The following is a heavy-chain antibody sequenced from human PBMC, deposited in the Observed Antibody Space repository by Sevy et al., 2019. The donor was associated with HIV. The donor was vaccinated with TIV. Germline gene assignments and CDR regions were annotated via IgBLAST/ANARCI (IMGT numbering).Heavy chain of an antibody. J-gene: IGHJ3*02. D-gene: IGHD5-12*01. V-gene: IGHV3-21*01. CDR2: ISSSSSYI. CDR1: GFTFSSYS. Sequence: GGSLRLSCAASGFTFSSYSMNWVRQAPGKGLEWVSSISSSSSYIYYADSVKGRFTISRDNAKNSLYLQMNSLRAEDTAVSYCAGDRRQRGGYNGDAFDIWGQGTMVTVSS. CDR3: AGDRRQRGGYNGDAFDI.